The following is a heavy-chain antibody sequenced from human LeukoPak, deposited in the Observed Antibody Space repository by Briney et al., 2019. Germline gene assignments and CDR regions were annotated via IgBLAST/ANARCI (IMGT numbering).Heavy chain of an antibody. D-gene: IGHD6-19*01. V-gene: IGHV4-59*01. Sequence: SETLSLTCTHSGGSLSSYYWSWIRQSPGKGLEWIGYIYYSGSTNYNPSLKSRVTISVDTSKNQFSLKLSSVTAADTAVYYCARGGAVAPPLPIYYWGQGTLVTVSS. CDR3: ARGGAVAPPLPIYY. CDR1: GGSLSSYY. J-gene: IGHJ4*02. CDR2: IYYSGST.